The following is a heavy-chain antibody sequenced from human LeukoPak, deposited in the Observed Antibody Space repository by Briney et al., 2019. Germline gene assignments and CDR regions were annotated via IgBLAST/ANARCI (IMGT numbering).Heavy chain of an antibody. CDR1: GFTFSSYG. Sequence: PGGSLRLSCAASGFTFSSYGMHWVRQAPGKGLEWVAFIRYDGSNKYYADSVKGRFTISRDNSKNTLYLQMNSLRAEDTAVYYCAKEVIDFVGFDYWGQGTLVTVSS. D-gene: IGHD3-16*02. V-gene: IGHV3-30*02. CDR2: IRYDGSNK. J-gene: IGHJ4*02. CDR3: AKEVIDFVGFDY.